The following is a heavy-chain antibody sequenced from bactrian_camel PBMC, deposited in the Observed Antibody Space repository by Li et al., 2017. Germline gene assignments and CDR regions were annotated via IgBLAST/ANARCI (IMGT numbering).Heavy chain of an antibody. Sequence: HVQLVESGGGSVQVGGSLNLSCVATTGYSYSTYCMAWFRQGPGKEREGVAGFERDGLTQYADSVKGRFTISKDNIKNTLYLQMDSLKPEDTGMYYCAARLCGALGSLAAHLCANWSQGTQVTVS. CDR3: AARLCGALGSLAAHLCAN. CDR1: GYSYSTYC. D-gene: IGHD5*01. V-gene: IGHV3S6*01. J-gene: IGHJ4*01. CDR2: FERDGLT.